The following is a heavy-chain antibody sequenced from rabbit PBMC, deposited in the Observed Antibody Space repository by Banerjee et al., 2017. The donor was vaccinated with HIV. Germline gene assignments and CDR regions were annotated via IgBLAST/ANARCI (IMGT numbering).Heavy chain of an antibody. CDR2: IYSGDSGST. D-gene: IGHD2-1*01. Sequence: QSLQESGGDLVKTGASLTIPSTASGFSFISSYYMFWVLQQPGKGLEWIACIYSGDSGSTAYATWAKARVTFSKTSSSSVTLQMTSLTAADTATYFCSRGSYDDYGDPYYFNLWGPGTLVTVS. J-gene: IGHJ4*01. V-gene: IGHV1S40*01. CDR3: SRGSYDDYGDPYYFNL. CDR1: GFSFISSYY.